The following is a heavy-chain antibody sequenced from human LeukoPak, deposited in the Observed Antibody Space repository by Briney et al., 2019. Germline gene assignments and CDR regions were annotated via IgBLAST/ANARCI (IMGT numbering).Heavy chain of an antibody. Sequence: ASVKVSCKASGYTFTAFYMHWVRQAPGQGLEWMGWINPNSGATNYAQKFQGRVTMTRDTSISTAYMELSRLRSDDTAVYYCARAHLIAAAGYNWFDPWGQGTLVTVSS. J-gene: IGHJ5*02. CDR1: GYTFTAFY. CDR2: INPNSGAT. V-gene: IGHV1-2*02. CDR3: ARAHLIAAAGYNWFDP. D-gene: IGHD6-13*01.